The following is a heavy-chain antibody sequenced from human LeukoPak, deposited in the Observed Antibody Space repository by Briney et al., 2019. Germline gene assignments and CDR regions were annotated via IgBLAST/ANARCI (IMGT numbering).Heavy chain of an antibody. J-gene: IGHJ4*02. D-gene: IGHD3-22*01. Sequence: GGSLRLSCAASGFTFSSYEMNWVRQAPGKGLEWVSYISSSGTTIHYADSVRGRFTISRDNAKNSLFLQINFLRAEDTAVYYCARDGYSSAYRMFDYWGQGNLVTVSS. CDR1: GFTFSSYE. CDR3: ARDGYSSAYRMFDY. V-gene: IGHV3-48*03. CDR2: ISSSGTTI.